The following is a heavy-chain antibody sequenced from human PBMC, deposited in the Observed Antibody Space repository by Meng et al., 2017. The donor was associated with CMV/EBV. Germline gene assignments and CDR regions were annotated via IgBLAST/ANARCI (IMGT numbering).Heavy chain of an antibody. CDR1: GYTFTSYW. CDR2: IYPGDSDT. CDR3: ARRRSSSRWFDP. D-gene: IGHD6-6*01. Sequence: GESLKISCKGSGYTFTSYWIVWVRQMPGKGLEWMGLIYPGDSDTKYSPSFQGQVTISADKSISTAYLQWSSLKASDTAIYHCARRRSSSRWFDPWGQGTQVTVSS. V-gene: IGHV5-51*01. J-gene: IGHJ5*02.